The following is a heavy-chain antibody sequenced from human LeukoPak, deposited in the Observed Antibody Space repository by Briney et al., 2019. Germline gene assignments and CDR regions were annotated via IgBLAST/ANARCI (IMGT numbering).Heavy chain of an antibody. J-gene: IGHJ4*02. CDR2: IKQDGSEK. CDR3: ASDSGWSPFDY. CDR1: GFTFSSYW. V-gene: IGHV3-7*01. Sequence: GGSLRLSCAASGFTFSSYWMSWARQAPGKGLEWVANIKQDGSEKYYVDSVKGRFTISRDNAKNSLYLQMNSLRAEDTAVYYCASDSGWSPFDYWGQGTLVTVSS. D-gene: IGHD6-19*01.